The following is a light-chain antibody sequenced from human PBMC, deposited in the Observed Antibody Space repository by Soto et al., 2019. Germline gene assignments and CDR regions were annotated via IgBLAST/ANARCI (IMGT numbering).Light chain of an antibody. J-gene: IGKJ2*01. CDR3: MQAKQFPHT. CDR2: KTS. Sequence: EIVMTQTPLSSPVTLGQPASLSCRSSQSLLDSDGETYLSWLQQRPGQPPRLLIYKTSSRFSGVPDRFSGSGAGTDFTLKISRVEDEDVDVYYCMQAKQFPHTFGQGTKLEI. V-gene: IGKV2-24*01. CDR1: QSLLDSDGETY.